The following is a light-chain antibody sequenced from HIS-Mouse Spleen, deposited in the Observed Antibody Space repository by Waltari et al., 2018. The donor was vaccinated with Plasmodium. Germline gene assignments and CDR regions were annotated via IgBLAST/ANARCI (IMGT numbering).Light chain of an antibody. V-gene: IGKV3-20*01. J-gene: IGKJ1*01. CDR2: GAS. CDR1: QSVSSSY. CDR3: QQYGSSGT. Sequence: EIVLTQSPGTLSLSPGERATLSCRASQSVSSSYLAWYQQKPGQAPRLLIDGASSRATCIPDRFSGSGSGTDFTLTISRLEPEDFAVYYCQQYGSSGTFGQGTKVEIK.